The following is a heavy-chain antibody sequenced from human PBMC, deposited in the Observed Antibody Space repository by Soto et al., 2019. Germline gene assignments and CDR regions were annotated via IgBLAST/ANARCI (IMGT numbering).Heavy chain of an antibody. D-gene: IGHD6-13*01. J-gene: IGHJ5*02. V-gene: IGHV4-39*01. CDR2: IYYSGTS. Sequence: SETLSLTCTVSGGSISDDTYYWGWIRQPPGKGLEWIGSIYYSGTSSYNPSLESRVTISVDTSKNQFSLKLSSVTAADTAVYYCARHQSHSSSYVDPWGQGTLVTVSS. CDR3: ARHQSHSSSYVDP. CDR1: GGSISDDTYY.